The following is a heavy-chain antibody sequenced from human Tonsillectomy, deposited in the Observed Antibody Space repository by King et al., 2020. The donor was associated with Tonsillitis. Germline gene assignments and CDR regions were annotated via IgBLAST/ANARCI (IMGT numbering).Heavy chain of an antibody. Sequence: QLVQSGAEVKKTGSSVKVSCKASGYTFAHLYLHWVRQAPGQALEWMGWISPFNGHTNYAQKFQDRVTITRDNSMTTAYMELSSLRSGDTAMYYCASAQDYFDLWGRGTLVTVSS. V-gene: IGHV1-45*02. CDR3: ASAQDYFDL. J-gene: IGHJ2*01. CDR1: GYTFAHLY. CDR2: ISPFNGHT.